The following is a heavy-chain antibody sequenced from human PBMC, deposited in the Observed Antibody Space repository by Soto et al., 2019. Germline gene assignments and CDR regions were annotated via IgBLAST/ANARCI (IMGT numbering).Heavy chain of an antibody. CDR1: GGSISSYC. D-gene: IGHD3-10*01. J-gene: IGHJ5*02. CDR3: ARAHLYYYGSGSPTAFDP. CDR2: IYYSGST. V-gene: IGHV4-59*01. Sequence: SETLSLTCTVSGGSISSYCWSWIRQPPGKGLEWIGYIYYSGSTNYNPSLKSRVTISVDTSKNQFSLKLSSVTAADTAVYYCARAHLYYYGSGSPTAFDPWGQGTLVTVSS.